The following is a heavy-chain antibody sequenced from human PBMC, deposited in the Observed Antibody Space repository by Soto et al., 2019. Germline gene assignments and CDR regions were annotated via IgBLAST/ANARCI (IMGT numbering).Heavy chain of an antibody. CDR3: ARDLSFTNYYNYGTDL. D-gene: IGHD2-2*01. Sequence: QVQLVESGGGVLQPGRSLRLSCAASGFAFSGYALHWVRQAPGKGLQWVAVISYDGDSKNYADSVKGRFTISRDNSKNTLFLQINSLRAEDTAVYYCARDLSFTNYYNYGTDLWGQGTTVTVSS. CDR1: GFAFSGYA. CDR2: ISYDGDSK. V-gene: IGHV3-30-3*01. J-gene: IGHJ6*02.